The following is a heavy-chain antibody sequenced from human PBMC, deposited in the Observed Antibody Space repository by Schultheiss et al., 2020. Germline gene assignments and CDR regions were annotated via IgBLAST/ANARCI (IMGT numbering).Heavy chain of an antibody. CDR1: GGSVSRGSYY. CDR3: AREGDYEGRPVGY. V-gene: IGHV4-39*07. Sequence: SQTLSLTCSVSGGSVSRGSYYWGWIRQPPGKGLEWVGNIFHSGNTYYNPSLKSRVTISLDTSKNQFSLKLSSVTVADMAMYYCAREGDYEGRPVGYWGQGTLVTVSS. CDR2: IFHSGNT. J-gene: IGHJ4*02. D-gene: IGHD4-17*01.